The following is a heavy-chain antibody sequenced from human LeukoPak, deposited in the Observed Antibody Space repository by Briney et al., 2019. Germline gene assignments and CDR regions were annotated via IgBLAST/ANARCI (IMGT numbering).Heavy chain of an antibody. D-gene: IGHD3-3*01. CDR3: ARGAPWYDFWSGYPASYYYYYGMDV. J-gene: IGHJ6*02. CDR1: GGSISTYY. V-gene: IGHV4-59*01. Sequence: SETLSLTCTVSGGSISTYYWSWIRQPPGKGLEWIGYIYYSGSTNYNPSLRSRVTISVDTSKNQFSLKLSSVTAADTAVYYCARGAPWYDFWSGYPASYYYYYGMDVWGQGTTVTVSS. CDR2: IYYSGST.